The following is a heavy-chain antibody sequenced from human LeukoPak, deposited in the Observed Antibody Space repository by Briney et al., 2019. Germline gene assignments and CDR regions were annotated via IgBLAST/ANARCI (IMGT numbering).Heavy chain of an antibody. CDR2: ISSSSSYI. J-gene: IGHJ3*02. CDR3: ARQGVYSSSWYAAGAFDI. Sequence: GGSLRLSCAASGFTFSSYSMNWVRQAPGKGLEWVSSISSSSSYIYYADSVKGRFTISRDNAKNSLYLQMNSLRAEETAVYYCARQGVYSSSWYAAGAFDIWGQGTMVTVSS. D-gene: IGHD6-13*01. CDR1: GFTFSSYS. V-gene: IGHV3-21*01.